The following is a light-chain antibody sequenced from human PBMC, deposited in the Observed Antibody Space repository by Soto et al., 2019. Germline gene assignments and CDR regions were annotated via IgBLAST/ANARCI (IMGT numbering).Light chain of an antibody. CDR3: QTWGTAVV. CDR1: SGHSNYI. J-gene: IGLJ2*01. CDR2: INSDGSH. Sequence: QSVLTQSPSASASLGASVKLTCTLSSGHSNYIIAWHQQQPLKGPRYLMKINSDGSHTKGDGIPDRFAGSRSGAERYLTISNLQSEDEADYYCQTWGTAVVFGGGTQLTVL. V-gene: IGLV4-69*01.